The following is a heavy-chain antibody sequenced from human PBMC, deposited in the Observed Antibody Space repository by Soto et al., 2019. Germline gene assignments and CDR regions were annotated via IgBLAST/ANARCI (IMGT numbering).Heavy chain of an antibody. CDR3: ARAFS. J-gene: IGHJ4*02. V-gene: IGHV3-7*01. CDR2: IKEDGSEK. Sequence: EVHLVESGGGLVQPGGSLRLSCAASGFSFSNHWMSWVRQAPGKGPEWVASIKEDGSEKYYMDSGKGLFTISRDNAKNSLSLQMNSLRVEDAAVYYCARAFSWGQGTLVTVSS. CDR1: GFSFSNHW.